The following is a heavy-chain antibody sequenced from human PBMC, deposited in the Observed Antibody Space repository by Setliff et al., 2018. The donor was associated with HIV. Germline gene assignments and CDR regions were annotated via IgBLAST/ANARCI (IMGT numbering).Heavy chain of an antibody. V-gene: IGHV4-39*01. CDR3: GRLSETAMASFDS. Sequence: SETLSLTCTVSGGAISSRSYYWGWIRQPPAKGLEWIGSIYYSGSTYYNPSLKSRLTISRDTSRNQFSLKVTSVTAADTAVYYCGRLSETAMASFDSWGQGTLVTVSS. CDR1: GGAISSRSYY. D-gene: IGHD2-21*02. J-gene: IGHJ4*02. CDR2: IYYSGST.